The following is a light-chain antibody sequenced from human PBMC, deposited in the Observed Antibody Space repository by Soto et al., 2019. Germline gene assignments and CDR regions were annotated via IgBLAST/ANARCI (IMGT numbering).Light chain of an antibody. J-gene: IGKJ2*01. CDR1: QGIRSW. CDR2: ASS. Sequence: DIQMTQSPSSVSASVGDRVTITCRASQGIRSWLAWYQQKPGQAPNLLIYASSSLQSRVPSRFSGSGSEADFTLTISSLQPEDFATYYCQQANSFPYTFGQGTKLEIK. V-gene: IGKV1D-12*01. CDR3: QQANSFPYT.